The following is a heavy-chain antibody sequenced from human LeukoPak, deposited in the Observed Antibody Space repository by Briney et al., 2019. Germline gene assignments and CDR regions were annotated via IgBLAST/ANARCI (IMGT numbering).Heavy chain of an antibody. CDR1: GFTFSNNA. CDR3: ARYSGSYYYPPAWDL. Sequence: GGSLRLSCAASGFTFSNNAMSWVRQAPGKGLEWVSATSTSGGSAYYADSVKGRFTISRDNSKSTLYLQMDSLRADDTAVYYCARYSGSYYYPPAWDLWGQGTLVTVSS. CDR2: TSTSGGSA. D-gene: IGHD1-26*01. J-gene: IGHJ4*02. V-gene: IGHV3-23*01.